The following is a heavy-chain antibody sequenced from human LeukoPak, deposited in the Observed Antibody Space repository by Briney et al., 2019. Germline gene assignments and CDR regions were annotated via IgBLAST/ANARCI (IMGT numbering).Heavy chain of an antibody. J-gene: IGHJ4*02. CDR2: INHSGST. D-gene: IGHD6-6*01. CDR1: GGSFSGYY. CDR3: ARSIATFFDY. V-gene: IGHV4-34*01. Sequence: SETLSLTCAVYGGSFSGYYWSWIRQPPGKGLEWIGEINHSGSTNYNPSLKSRVTISVDTSKNQFSLKLSPVTAADTAVYYCARSIATFFDYWGQGTLVTVSS.